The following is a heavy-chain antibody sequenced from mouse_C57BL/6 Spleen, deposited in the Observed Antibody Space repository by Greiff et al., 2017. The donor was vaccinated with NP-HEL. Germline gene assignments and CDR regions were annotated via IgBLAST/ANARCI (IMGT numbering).Heavy chain of an antibody. CDR3: ASMVTTEYFDY. CDR2: IYPGDGDT. V-gene: IGHV1-80*01. J-gene: IGHJ2*01. CDR1: GYAFSSYW. D-gene: IGHD2-2*01. Sequence: QVQLQQSGAELVKPGASVKISCKASGYAFSSYWMNWVKQRPGKGLEWIGQIYPGDGDTNYNGKFKGKATLTADKSSSTAYMQLSSLTSEDSAVYFCASMVTTEYFDYWGQGTTLTVSS.